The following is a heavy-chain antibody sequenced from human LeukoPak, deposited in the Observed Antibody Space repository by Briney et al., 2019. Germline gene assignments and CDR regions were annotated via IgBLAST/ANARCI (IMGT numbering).Heavy chain of an antibody. J-gene: IGHJ6*02. CDR2: IKQDGSEK. D-gene: IGHD3-3*01. CDR3: ARYDYDFWTRYGMDV. Sequence: GGSLRLSCAASGFTFSSYWMSRVRQAPGKGLEWVANIKQDGSEKYYVDSVKGRFTISRDNAKNSLYLQMNSLRAEDTAVYYCARYDYDFWTRYGMDVWGQGTTVTVSS. CDR1: GFTFSSYW. V-gene: IGHV3-7*01.